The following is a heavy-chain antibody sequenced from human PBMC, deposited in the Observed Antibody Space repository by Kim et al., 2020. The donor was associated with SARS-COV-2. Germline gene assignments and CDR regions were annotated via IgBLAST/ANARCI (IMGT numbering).Heavy chain of an antibody. CDR3: ARKISGIVVVVAATPFDY. D-gene: IGHD2-15*01. CDR2: IYHSGST. CDR1: GGSISSSNW. Sequence: SETLSLTCAVSGGSISSSNWWSWVRQPPGKGLEWIGEIYHSGSTNYNPSLKSRVTISVHKSKNQFSLKLSSVTAADTAVYYCARKISGIVVVVAATPFDYWGQGTLVTVSS. J-gene: IGHJ4*02. V-gene: IGHV4-4*02.